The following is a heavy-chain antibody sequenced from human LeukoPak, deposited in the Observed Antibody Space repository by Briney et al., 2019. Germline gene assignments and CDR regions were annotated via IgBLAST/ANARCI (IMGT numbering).Heavy chain of an antibody. V-gene: IGHV3-11*04. D-gene: IGHD2-8*01. CDR3: VRKGVLNT. Sequence: GGSLRLSCVGSGFTFSSFAMSWVRQVPGKGLEWISHITVGGRAIYYADSVKARFTVSRDDAKSSQHLQMNSLTADDSGLYYCVRKGVLNTWGHGDLVIVSS. CDR2: ITVGGRAI. CDR1: GFTFSSFA. J-gene: IGHJ4*03.